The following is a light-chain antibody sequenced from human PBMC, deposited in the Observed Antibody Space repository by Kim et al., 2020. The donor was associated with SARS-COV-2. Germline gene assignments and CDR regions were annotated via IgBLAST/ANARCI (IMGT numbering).Light chain of an antibody. J-gene: IGLJ2*01. CDR3: NSYTSSTTV. Sequence: PVHRITISCTGNSSDVGGYNYVSWYQQLPGKAPKLMIYDVSKRPSGVSNRFSGSKSGNTASLTISGLLADDEADYYCNSYTSSTTVFGGGTQLTVL. V-gene: IGLV2-14*04. CDR1: SSDVGGYNY. CDR2: DVS.